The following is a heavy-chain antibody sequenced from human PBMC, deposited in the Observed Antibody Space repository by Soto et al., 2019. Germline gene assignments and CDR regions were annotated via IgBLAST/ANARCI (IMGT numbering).Heavy chain of an antibody. D-gene: IGHD3-10*01. Sequence: EVQLVESGGGLVQPGGSLRLSCVVSEFNPSTYWMSWVRQAPGKGLEWVAIIKNDGSEKHYVDSVRGRFSISRDNAKNSLYLQMDSLRGEDTAVYYFVSGRGWSFDLWGRGTLVAVSP. CDR1: EFNPSTYW. CDR3: VSGRGWSFDL. CDR2: IKNDGSEK. V-gene: IGHV3-7*05. J-gene: IGHJ2*01.